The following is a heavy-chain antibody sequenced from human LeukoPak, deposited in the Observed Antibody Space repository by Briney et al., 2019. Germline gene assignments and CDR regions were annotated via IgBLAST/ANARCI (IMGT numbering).Heavy chain of an antibody. D-gene: IGHD3-22*01. Sequence: GGSLSLSCAASGFTFSSYAMSWVRQAPGKGLEWVSAISGSGGSTYYADSVKGRFTISRDNSKNTLYLQMNSLRAEDTAVYYCARGVANYYESSGYQNWGQGTLVTVSS. J-gene: IGHJ4*02. CDR1: GFTFSSYA. CDR3: ARGVANYYESSGYQN. CDR2: ISGSGGST. V-gene: IGHV3-23*01.